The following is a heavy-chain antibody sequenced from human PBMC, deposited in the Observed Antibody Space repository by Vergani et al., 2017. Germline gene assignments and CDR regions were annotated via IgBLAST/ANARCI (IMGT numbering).Heavy chain of an antibody. D-gene: IGHD3-9*01. V-gene: IGHV1-69*01. Sequence: QVQLVQSGAEVKKPGSSVKVSCKASGGPFSSYAISWVRQAPGQGLEWMGGIIPIFGTANYAQKFQGRVTITADESTSTAYMELSSLRSEDTAVYYCARGNPYYDILTGYPYDYWGQGTLVTVSS. CDR2: IIPIFGTA. CDR1: GGPFSSYA. CDR3: ARGNPYYDILTGYPYDY. J-gene: IGHJ4*02.